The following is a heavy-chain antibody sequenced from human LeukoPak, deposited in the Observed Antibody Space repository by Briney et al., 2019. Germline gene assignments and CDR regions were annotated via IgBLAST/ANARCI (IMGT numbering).Heavy chain of an antibody. V-gene: IGHV1-69*04. Sequence: SVKVSCKASGGTFSSYAISWVRQAPGQGLEWMGRIIPILGIANYAQKFQGRVTITADESTSTAYMELSSLRSEDTAVYYCARPTPNCSSTSCSTYYYYMDVWGKGTTVTVSS. CDR3: ARPTPNCSSTSCSTYYYYMDV. D-gene: IGHD2-2*02. CDR2: IIPILGIA. J-gene: IGHJ6*03. CDR1: GGTFSSYA.